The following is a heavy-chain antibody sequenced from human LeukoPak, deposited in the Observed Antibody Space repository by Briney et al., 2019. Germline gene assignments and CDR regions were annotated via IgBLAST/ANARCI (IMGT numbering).Heavy chain of an antibody. Sequence: PSETLSLTCTVSGGSISRYYWSWIRQPPGKGLEWIGYIYYSGSTNYNPSLKNRVTISVDTSKNQFSLKLSSVTAADTAVYYCARGLQLAYCGGDCYPRDAFDIWGQGTMVTVSS. D-gene: IGHD2-21*02. CDR2: IYYSGST. J-gene: IGHJ3*02. CDR3: ARGLQLAYCGGDCYPRDAFDI. CDR1: GGSISRYY. V-gene: IGHV4-59*08.